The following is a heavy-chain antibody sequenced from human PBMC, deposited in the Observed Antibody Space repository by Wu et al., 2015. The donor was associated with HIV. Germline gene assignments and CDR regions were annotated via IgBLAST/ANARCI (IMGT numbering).Heavy chain of an antibody. Sequence: QVQLVQSGAEVKKPGSSVKVSCKASGGTFSSYAISWVRQAPGQGLEWMGGIIPIFGTANYAQKFQGRVTITTDESTSTAYMELSSLRSEDTAVYYCARVAVGATEDYYYYGMDVWGQGTTVTVSS. J-gene: IGHJ6*02. CDR2: IIPIFGTA. V-gene: IGHV1-69*05. D-gene: IGHD1-26*01. CDR3: ARVAVGATEDYYYYGMDV. CDR1: GGTFSSYA.